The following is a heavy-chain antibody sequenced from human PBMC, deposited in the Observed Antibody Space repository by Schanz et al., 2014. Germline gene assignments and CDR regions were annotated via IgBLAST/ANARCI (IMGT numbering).Heavy chain of an antibody. CDR2: IIPVLNIA. CDR1: GYTFVSYS. Sequence: QVQLVQSGAEVKKPGASVKVSCKASGYTFVSYSMHWVRQAPGQGLEWMGKIIPVLNIATYAQRFQGRVSITADTSTNTAYMELSSLRSDDTAHYYCVRVPSRDVSFDLWGRGTLVTVSS. V-gene: IGHV1-69*09. J-gene: IGHJ2*01. D-gene: IGHD3-16*01. CDR3: VRVPSRDVSFDL.